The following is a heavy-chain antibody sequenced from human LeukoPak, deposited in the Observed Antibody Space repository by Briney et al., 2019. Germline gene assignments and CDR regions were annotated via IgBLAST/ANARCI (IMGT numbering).Heavy chain of an antibody. CDR1: GFTFSSYW. D-gene: IGHD6-19*01. CDR3: ATTLGSGWKFDY. Sequence: GGSLRLSCAASGFTFSSYWMHWVRQAPGKGLVWVSRINSDGSSTSYADSVKGRFTISRDNSKNTLFLQMNSLRPDDTAVYYCATTLGSGWKFDYWGQGTLVTVSS. V-gene: IGHV3-74*01. CDR2: INSDGSST. J-gene: IGHJ4*02.